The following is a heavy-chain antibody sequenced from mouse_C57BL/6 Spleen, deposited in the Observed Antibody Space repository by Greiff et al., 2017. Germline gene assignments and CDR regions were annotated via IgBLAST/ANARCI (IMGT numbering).Heavy chain of an antibody. V-gene: IGHV3-6*01. CDR1: GYSITSGYY. CDR3: ARYDYDGAWFAY. CDR2: ISYDGSN. D-gene: IGHD2-4*01. J-gene: IGHJ3*01. Sequence: EVQLQQSGPGLVKPSQSLSLTCSVTGYSITSGYYWNWIRQFPGNKLEWMGYISYDGSNNYNPSLKNRISITRATSKNQFFLKLNSVTTEDTATYCGARYDYDGAWFAYWGQGTLVTVSA.